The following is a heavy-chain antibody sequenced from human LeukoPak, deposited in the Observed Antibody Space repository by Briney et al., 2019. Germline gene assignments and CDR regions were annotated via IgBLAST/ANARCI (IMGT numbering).Heavy chain of an antibody. D-gene: IGHD5-18*01. CDR3: ARSADGYTCGHFDF. CDR1: GYTFTAYY. Sequence: ASVKASCKASGYTFTAYYMHWVRQAPGQGLEWMGWINPNTGDTNYAQNFQGRVTMNRDTSISTAYMELSSLRSDDTAVYYCARSADGYTCGHFDFWGQGTLVTVSS. J-gene: IGHJ4*02. CDR2: INPNTGDT. V-gene: IGHV1-2*02.